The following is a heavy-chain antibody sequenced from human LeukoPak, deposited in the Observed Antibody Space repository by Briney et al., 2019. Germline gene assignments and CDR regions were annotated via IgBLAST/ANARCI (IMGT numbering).Heavy chain of an antibody. CDR3: ARSKATAAPGYYYYYMDV. J-gene: IGHJ6*03. CDR1: GGSFSGYY. Sequence: SETLSLTCAVYGGSFSGYYWSWIRQPPGKGLEWIGEINHSGSTNYNPSLKSRVTISVDTSKNQFSLKLSSVTAADTAVNYCARSKATAAPGYYYYYMDVWGKGTTVTVSS. CDR2: INHSGST. V-gene: IGHV4-34*01. D-gene: IGHD2-15*01.